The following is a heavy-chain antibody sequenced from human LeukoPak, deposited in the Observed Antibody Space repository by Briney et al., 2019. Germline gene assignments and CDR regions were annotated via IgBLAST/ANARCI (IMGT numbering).Heavy chain of an antibody. CDR1: GFTFSGYG. D-gene: IGHD3-10*01. Sequence: GRSLRLSCAASGFTFSGYGMHWVRQAPGQGLEGVAVISYDGSAKYYADSANGRFTISRDNSKNILYLQMNSLRPDDTAMYYCAKDLTATGFGESLHNLFDPWGQGTLVTVSS. CDR2: ISYDGSAK. V-gene: IGHV3-30*18. J-gene: IGHJ5*02. CDR3: AKDLTATGFGESLHNLFDP.